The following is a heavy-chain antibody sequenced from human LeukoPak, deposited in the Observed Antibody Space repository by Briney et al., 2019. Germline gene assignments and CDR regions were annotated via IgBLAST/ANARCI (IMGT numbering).Heavy chain of an antibody. Sequence: HTGGSPRLSCATSGFSFSRYEMNWVRQAPGKGLEWVACIDSRSSTIYYADSMKGRFTISRDNAKNSLYLQMNSLRVGDTAIYYCAREEYQVLLDWGQGILVTVAS. V-gene: IGHV3-48*03. D-gene: IGHD2-15*01. CDR3: AREEYQVLLD. CDR2: IDSRSSTI. J-gene: IGHJ4*02. CDR1: GFSFSRYE.